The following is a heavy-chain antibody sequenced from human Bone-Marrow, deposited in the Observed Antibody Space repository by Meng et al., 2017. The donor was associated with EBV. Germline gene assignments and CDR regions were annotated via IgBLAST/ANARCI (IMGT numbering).Heavy chain of an antibody. Sequence: QVQLQESGPGLVKPSGXLSLHCAVSGGSISRGNWWTWVRQPPGKGLEWIGEIYHSGSTNYNPSLVSRVTISVDKSKNQFSLKLNSVTAADTAVYYCARDSLWGRLKGAMDSWGQGTLVTVSS. J-gene: IGHJ4*02. CDR1: GGSISRGNW. D-gene: IGHD1-26*01. V-gene: IGHV4-4*02. CDR3: ARDSLWGRLKGAMDS. CDR2: IYHSGST.